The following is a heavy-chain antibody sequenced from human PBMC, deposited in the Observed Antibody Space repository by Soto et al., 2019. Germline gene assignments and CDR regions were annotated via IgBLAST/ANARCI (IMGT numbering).Heavy chain of an antibody. V-gene: IGHV3-7*01. CDR1: GSAFSREW. Sequence: GGSLRLSCAASGSAFSREWISWVRQAPGMGLEWVANIKEDGSQKSYADSVKGRFTISRDIAKHSVYLQMNSLRAEDTAVYYCASLDTARIQIAGYWGQGIQVTVSS. CDR2: IKEDGSQK. D-gene: IGHD5-18*01. J-gene: IGHJ4*02. CDR3: ASLDTARIQIAGY.